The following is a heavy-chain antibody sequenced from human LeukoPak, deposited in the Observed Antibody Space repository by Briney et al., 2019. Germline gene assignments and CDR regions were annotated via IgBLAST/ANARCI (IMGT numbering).Heavy chain of an antibody. CDR3: ARDGGWLQSPGLYFDY. CDR1: GGTFSSYA. CDR2: IIPILGIA. V-gene: IGHV1-69*04. D-gene: IGHD5-24*01. J-gene: IGHJ4*02. Sequence: SVKVSCKASGGTFSSYAISWVRQAPGQGLEWMGRIIPILGIANYAQKFQGRVTITADKSTSTAYMELSSLRSEDTAVYYCARDGGWLQSPGLYFDYWGQGTLVTVSS.